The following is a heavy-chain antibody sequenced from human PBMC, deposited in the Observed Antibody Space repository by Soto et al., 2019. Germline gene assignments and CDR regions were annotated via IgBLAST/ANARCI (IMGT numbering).Heavy chain of an antibody. V-gene: IGHV4-34*01. CDR1: GGSFSGYY. J-gene: IGHJ1*01. Sequence: LETLSLTCAVYGGSFSGYYWSWIRQPPGKGLEWIGEINHSGSTNYNPSLKSRVTISVDTSKNQFSLKLSSVTAADTAVYYCARGERITMIVVAPATKYFQHWGQGTLVTVSS. CDR2: INHSGST. D-gene: IGHD3-22*01. CDR3: ARGERITMIVVAPATKYFQH.